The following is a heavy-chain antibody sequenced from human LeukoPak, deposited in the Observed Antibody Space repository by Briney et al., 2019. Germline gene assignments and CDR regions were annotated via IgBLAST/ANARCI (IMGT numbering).Heavy chain of an antibody. Sequence: EASVKVSCKASGYTFTGYYIHWVRQAPGQGREGMGWMSPESGGTNIAQKFQGRVSMTRDTSITTAYMELSSLISDDTAVYFCARTNYDDAFDPWGQGTLVTVSS. CDR3: ARTNYDDAFDP. J-gene: IGHJ5*02. D-gene: IGHD4-17*01. V-gene: IGHV1-2*02. CDR2: MSPESGGT. CDR1: GYTFTGYY.